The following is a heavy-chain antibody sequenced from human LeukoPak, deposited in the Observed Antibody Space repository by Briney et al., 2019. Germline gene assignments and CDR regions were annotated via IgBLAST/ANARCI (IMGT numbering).Heavy chain of an antibody. Sequence: GGSLRLSCAASGFTFSGYGMHWVRQAPGKGLEWVAVIWYDGSNKYYADSVKGRFTISRDNSKNTLYLQMNSLRAEDTAVYYCARDHCSSTSCYYYGMDVWGQGTTVTVSS. CDR1: GFTFSGYG. J-gene: IGHJ6*02. V-gene: IGHV3-33*01. CDR2: IWYDGSNK. D-gene: IGHD2-2*01. CDR3: ARDHCSSTSCYYYGMDV.